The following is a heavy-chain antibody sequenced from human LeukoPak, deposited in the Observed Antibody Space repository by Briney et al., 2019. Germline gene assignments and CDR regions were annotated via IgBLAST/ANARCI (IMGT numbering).Heavy chain of an antibody. CDR1: GFTSISYW. D-gene: IGHD3-10*01. Sequence: GGSLRLSCEASGFTSISYWMSWVRQAPGKGLEWVSAISGSGGSTYYADSVKGRFTISRDNSKNTLYLQMNSLRAEDTAVYYCARILWFGELYWFDPWGQGTLVTVSS. CDR2: ISGSGGST. CDR3: ARILWFGELYWFDP. V-gene: IGHV3-23*01. J-gene: IGHJ5*02.